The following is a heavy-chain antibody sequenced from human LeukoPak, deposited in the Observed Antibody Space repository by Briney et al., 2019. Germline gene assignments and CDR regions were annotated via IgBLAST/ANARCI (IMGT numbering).Heavy chain of an antibody. CDR2: FRPEDDDT. J-gene: IGHJ2*01. Sequence: ASVTVSCKVSGSSLTELSINWVRQAPGRGLEWMGGFRPEDDDTIYTQKFRGRVTVTEDTSTDTGYLDLRSLTSDDTAVYYCATRNSYDTSGYFDSSTTYFDRWGRRTLVTVSP. CDR1: GSSLTELS. D-gene: IGHD3-22*01. CDR3: ATRNSYDTSGYFDSSTTYFDR. V-gene: IGHV1-24*01.